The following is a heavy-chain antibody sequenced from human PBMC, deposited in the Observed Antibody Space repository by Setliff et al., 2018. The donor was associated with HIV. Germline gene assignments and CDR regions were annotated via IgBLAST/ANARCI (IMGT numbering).Heavy chain of an antibody. CDR2: INHIGGNT. Sequence: SETLSLTCTVSGGSFSSGQYYWTWIRQPAGKGLEWIGEINHIGGNTNHNPSLKSRVTISVDTSKKQFSLKLSSVTAADTAVYYCARWAFGSLGYWGQGTLVTVSS. V-gene: IGHV4-61*10. CDR1: GGSFSSGQYY. J-gene: IGHJ4*02. CDR3: ARWAFGSLGY. D-gene: IGHD7-27*01.